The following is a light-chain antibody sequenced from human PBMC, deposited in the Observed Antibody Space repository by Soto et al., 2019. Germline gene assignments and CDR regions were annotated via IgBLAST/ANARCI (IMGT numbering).Light chain of an antibody. CDR1: SSDVGRFEY. CDR3: CSYAGIYSYV. CDR2: DIT. Sequence: ALTQPRSVSGSPGQSVTISCTGTSSDVGRFEYVSWYQQHPGEAPKVVVYDITKRPSGVPDRFSGSKSGNTASLTISGLQAEDEADYYCCSYAGIYSYVFGTGTKVTVL. V-gene: IGLV2-11*01. J-gene: IGLJ1*01.